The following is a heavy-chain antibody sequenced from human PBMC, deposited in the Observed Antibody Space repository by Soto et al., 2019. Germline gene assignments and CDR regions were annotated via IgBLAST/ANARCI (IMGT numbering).Heavy chain of an antibody. CDR2: ISGSGTST. J-gene: IGHJ6*03. CDR3: AKEQNYDFWSGYSHYMDV. Sequence: EVQLLESGGGLVQPGGSLRVSCAASGFTFSVYAMSWVRQAPGKGLEWVSGISGSGTSTYYADSVKGRFIISRDNSKDTLHLQMNSLRAEDTAVYFCAKEQNYDFWSGYSHYMDVWGKGTTVTVSS. D-gene: IGHD3-3*01. V-gene: IGHV3-23*01. CDR1: GFTFSVYA.